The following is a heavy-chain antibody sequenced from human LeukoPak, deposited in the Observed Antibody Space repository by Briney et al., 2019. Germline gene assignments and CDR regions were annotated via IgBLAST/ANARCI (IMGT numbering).Heavy chain of an antibody. CDR2: ISGSGGIT. V-gene: IGHV3-23*01. J-gene: IGHJ4*02. D-gene: IGHD3-22*01. CDR3: AKDPTDFDSSGQTYFDY. Sequence: GGSLRLSCAASGFTVSSNYMSWVRQAPGKGLEWVSGISGSGGITHYADSVRGRFTISRDNSKNTLYLQMNSLRAEDTAVYYCAKDPTDFDSSGQTYFDYWGQGSLVTVSS. CDR1: GFTVSSNY.